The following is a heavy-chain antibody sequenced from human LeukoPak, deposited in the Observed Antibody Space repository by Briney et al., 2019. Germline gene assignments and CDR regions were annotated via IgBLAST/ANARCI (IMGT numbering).Heavy chain of an antibody. Sequence: PGGSLRLSCAASGFTFSSYAMHWVRQAPGKGLEWVAVIWYDGSNKYYADSVKGRFTISRDNSKNTLYLQMNNLRAEDTAVYYCARDGDITGTTFYYYYGMDVWGQGTTVTVSS. CDR3: ARDGDITGTTFYYYYGMDV. J-gene: IGHJ6*02. D-gene: IGHD1-7*01. V-gene: IGHV3-33*08. CDR2: IWYDGSNK. CDR1: GFTFSSYA.